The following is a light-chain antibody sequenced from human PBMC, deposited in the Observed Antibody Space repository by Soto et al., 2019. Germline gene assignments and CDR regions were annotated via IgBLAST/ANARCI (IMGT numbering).Light chain of an antibody. J-gene: IGKJ4*01. V-gene: IGKV3-20*01. Sequence: EIVLTQSPGTLSLSPGERATLSCRASQSVSAGHLAWYQQKPGQAPRLLIYGASSRATGIPDRFSGSGSGTDFTLTISRLEPEDCAVYFCQQYGSSPLTFGGGTKVEI. CDR2: GAS. CDR1: QSVSAGH. CDR3: QQYGSSPLT.